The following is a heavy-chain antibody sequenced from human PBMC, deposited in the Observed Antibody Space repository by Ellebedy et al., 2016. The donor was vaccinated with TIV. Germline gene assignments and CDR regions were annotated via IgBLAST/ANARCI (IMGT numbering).Heavy chain of an antibody. Sequence: ASVKVSCXASGYTFTGYYMHWVRQAPGQGLEWMGWINPNSGGTNYAQKFQGWVTMTRDTSISTAYMELSRLRSDDTAVYYCARAFGYCSSTSCYAFDYWGQGTLVTVSS. V-gene: IGHV1-2*04. D-gene: IGHD2-2*03. CDR2: INPNSGGT. CDR1: GYTFTGYY. J-gene: IGHJ4*02. CDR3: ARAFGYCSSTSCYAFDY.